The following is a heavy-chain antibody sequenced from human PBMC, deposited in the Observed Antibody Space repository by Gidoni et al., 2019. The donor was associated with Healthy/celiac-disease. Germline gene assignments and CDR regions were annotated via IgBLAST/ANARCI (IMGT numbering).Heavy chain of an antibody. D-gene: IGHD4-4*01. J-gene: IGHJ3*02. Sequence: QVQLQQWGAGLLTPSETLSLTCAVYGGSFSGYYWSWIRQPPGKGLEWIGEINHSGSTNYNPSLKSRVTISVDTSKNQFSLKLSSVTAADTAVYYCARGRGLQPRPAFGIWGQGTMVTVSS. V-gene: IGHV4-34*01. CDR2: INHSGST. CDR3: ARGRGLQPRPAFGI. CDR1: GGSFSGYY.